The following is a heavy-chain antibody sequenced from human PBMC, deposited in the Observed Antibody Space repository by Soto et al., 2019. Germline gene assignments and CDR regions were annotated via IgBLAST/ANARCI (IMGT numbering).Heavy chain of an antibody. CDR1: GFTFSSYA. V-gene: IGHV3-23*01. D-gene: IGHD6-13*01. CDR3: AKESIAAAGSRPKNDY. CDR2: ISGSGGST. J-gene: IGHJ4*02. Sequence: PGGSLRLSCAASGFTFSSYAMSWGRQAPGKGLEWVSAISGSGGSTYYADSVKGRFTISRDNSKNTLYLQMNSLRAEDTAVYYCAKESIAAAGSRPKNDYWGQGTLVTVSS.